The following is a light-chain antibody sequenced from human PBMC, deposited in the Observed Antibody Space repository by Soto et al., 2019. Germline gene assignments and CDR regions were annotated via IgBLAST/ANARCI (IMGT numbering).Light chain of an antibody. Sequence: EIVLTQSPGTLSLSPGERATLSCRASQSVSSNYLAWYKQKPGQAPSLLIYDASSRATGIPDWFSGSGSGTDFTLTISILDPEDFAVYYCQRYGSSPLTFGGGTKVEIK. V-gene: IGKV3-20*01. CDR2: DAS. J-gene: IGKJ4*01. CDR1: QSVSSNY. CDR3: QRYGSSPLT.